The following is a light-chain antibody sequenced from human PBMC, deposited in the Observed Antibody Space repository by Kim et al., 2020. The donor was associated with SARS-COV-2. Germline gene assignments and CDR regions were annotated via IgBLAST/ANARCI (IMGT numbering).Light chain of an antibody. V-gene: IGKV4-1*01. CDR1: QSVLYSSNSKNY. CDR3: QQYYSTPPYT. CDR2: WAS. J-gene: IGKJ2*01. Sequence: DFVMTQSPDSLAVSLGERATINCKSSQSVLYSSNSKNYLAWYQQKPGQPPKLLIYWASTRESGVPDRFSGSGSGTDFTLTISSLQAEDVAVYYCQQYYSTPPYTFGQGTKLEI.